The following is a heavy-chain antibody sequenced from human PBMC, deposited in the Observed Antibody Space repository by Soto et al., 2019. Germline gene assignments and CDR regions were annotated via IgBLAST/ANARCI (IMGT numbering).Heavy chain of an antibody. CDR3: PRGAVVDSTRFLQA. CDR1: GDNVSSNSAA. CDR2: TYYRSKWYK. Sequence: SQTLSLTCAISGDNVSSNSAAWNGIRQSPSRGLEWLGRTYYRSKWYKDYDLSVKSRITINVDPSKNRISLQLNSVTPEDTAVYSWPRGAVVDSTRFLQAWGQGSPVT. J-gene: IGHJ5*02. D-gene: IGHD6-19*01. V-gene: IGHV6-1*01.